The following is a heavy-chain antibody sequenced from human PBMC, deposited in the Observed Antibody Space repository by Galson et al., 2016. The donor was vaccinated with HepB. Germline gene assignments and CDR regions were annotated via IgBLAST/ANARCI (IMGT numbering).Heavy chain of an antibody. J-gene: IGHJ4*02. D-gene: IGHD1-26*01. CDR1: NGSISNNYW. CDR3: ARGTLGTTASMAFDY. CDR2: IYQTGTA. Sequence: GTLSLTCSVSNGSISNNYWWSWVRQSPGNELEWIGEIYQTGTANYNPSFTSRATISVDKSKNQISLRLNSVTAADTAVYYCARGTLGTTASMAFDYWGQGTLVSVSS. V-gene: IGHV4-4*02.